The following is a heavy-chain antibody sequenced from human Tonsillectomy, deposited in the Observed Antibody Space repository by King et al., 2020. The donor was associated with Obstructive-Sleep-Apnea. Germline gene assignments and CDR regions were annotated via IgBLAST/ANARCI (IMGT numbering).Heavy chain of an antibody. J-gene: IGHJ4*02. Sequence: GQLVQSGGGLVQPGGSLRLSCAASGFTFSSYSMNWVRQAPGKGLEWVSYISSSSSTIYYADSVKGRFTISRDNAKKSLYLQMNSLRAEDTAVDYCGPYVNTGYSSGWYGDDWGQGTLVTVSS. CDR1: GFTFSSYS. CDR3: GPYVNTGYSSGWYGDD. CDR2: ISSSSSTI. V-gene: IGHV3-48*04. D-gene: IGHD6-19*01.